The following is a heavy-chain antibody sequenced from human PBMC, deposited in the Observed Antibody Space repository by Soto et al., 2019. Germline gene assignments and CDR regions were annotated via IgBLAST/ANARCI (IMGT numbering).Heavy chain of an antibody. D-gene: IGHD3-16*02. V-gene: IGHV4-34*01. CDR1: CGSFSGYY. CDR3: ATSDEYVWGSYRYTYPDAFDI. J-gene: IGHJ3*02. Sequence: SETLSLTCAVYCGSFSGYYWSWIRQPPGKGPEWIGEINPSGSTNYNPSLKSRVTIQVDTSKNQFSLKLSSVTAAATAVYYCATSDEYVWGSYRYTYPDAFDIWGKGTIVTVSS. CDR2: INPSGST.